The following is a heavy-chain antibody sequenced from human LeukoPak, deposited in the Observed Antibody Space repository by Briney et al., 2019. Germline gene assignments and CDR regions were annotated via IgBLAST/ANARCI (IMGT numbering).Heavy chain of an antibody. V-gene: IGHV3-30*18. D-gene: IGHD1-26*01. CDR1: GFTFSSYG. Sequence: GPLRLSCAASGFTFSSYGMQRGRQAPGKGLEGVAVISDDGSNKYYADYVKGRFTISRDKSKKTLYLQMNSLRAEDKAVYYCAKDRVVYSGSHGSWFDHWGQGALVTVSS. J-gene: IGHJ5*02. CDR3: AKDRVVYSGSHGSWFDH. CDR2: ISDDGSNK.